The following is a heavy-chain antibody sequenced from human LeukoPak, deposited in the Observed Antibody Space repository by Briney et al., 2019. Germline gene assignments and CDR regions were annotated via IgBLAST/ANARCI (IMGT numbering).Heavy chain of an antibody. D-gene: IGHD5-24*01. CDR1: GFTFSSYG. CDR3: ARAPVEMATILGDY. CDR2: ISGSDGGT. V-gene: IGHV3-23*01. J-gene: IGHJ4*02. Sequence: GGSLRLSCTASGFTFSSYGMSWVRQAPGKGLEWVSAISGSDGGTNYADSVKGRFTISRDNSKNTLYLQMNSLRAEDTAVYYCARAPVEMATILGDYWGQGTLVTVSS.